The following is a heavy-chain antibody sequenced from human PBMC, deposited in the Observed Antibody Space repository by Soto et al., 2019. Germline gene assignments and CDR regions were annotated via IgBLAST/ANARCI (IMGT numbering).Heavy chain of an antibody. J-gene: IGHJ6*02. CDR2: IMPIFRTP. Sequence: QVQLVQSGAEVKKPGSSVKVSCKASGGTFSSYAISWVRQAPGQGLEWMGGIMPIFRTPDYAQKFQGRVTITADESTSTAYMELSSLRSDDTGVDYCARDNDRLQLGGNYYYIMDVWGQGTTVTVSS. CDR1: GGTFSSYA. V-gene: IGHV1-69*12. D-gene: IGHD5-12*01. CDR3: ARDNDRLQLGGNYYYIMDV.